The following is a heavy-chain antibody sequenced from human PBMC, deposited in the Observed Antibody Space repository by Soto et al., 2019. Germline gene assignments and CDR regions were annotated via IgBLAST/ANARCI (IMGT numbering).Heavy chain of an antibody. V-gene: IGHV3-73*01. CDR1: GFTFSGSA. Sequence: GGSLRLSCAASGFTFSGSAMHWVRQASGKGLEWVGRIRSKANSYATAYAASVKGRFTISRDDSKNTAYLQMNSLKTEDTAVYYCTRHQYYGDYAGAIESWFDPWGQGTLVTVSS. CDR3: TRHQYYGDYAGAIESWFDP. D-gene: IGHD4-17*01. CDR2: IRSKANSYAT. J-gene: IGHJ5*02.